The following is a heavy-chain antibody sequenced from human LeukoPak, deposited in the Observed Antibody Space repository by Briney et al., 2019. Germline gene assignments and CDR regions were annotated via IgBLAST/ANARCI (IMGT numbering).Heavy chain of an antibody. V-gene: IGHV4-61*05. J-gene: IGHJ6*03. CDR3: ARGYGDYYYYYMDV. Sequence: SETLSLTCTVSGGSISSSSYYWGWIRQPPGKGLEWIGRIYTSGSTNYNPSLKSRVTMSVDTSKNQFSLRLTSVTAADTAVYYCARGYGDYYYYYMDVWGKGTTVTISS. D-gene: IGHD4-17*01. CDR2: IYTSGST. CDR1: GGSISSSSYY.